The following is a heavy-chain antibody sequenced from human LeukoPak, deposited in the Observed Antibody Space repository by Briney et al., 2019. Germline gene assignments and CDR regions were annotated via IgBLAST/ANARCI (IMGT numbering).Heavy chain of an antibody. J-gene: IGHJ2*01. V-gene: IGHV4-34*01. CDR3: ARSPWSRAFHL. CDR2: INHSGST. CDR1: GESFSGYY. Sequence: SETLSLTCADYGESFSGYYWSWIRQPPGKGLEWIGEINHSGSTNYNPSLKSRVTISVDTSKNQFSLKLSSVTAADTAVYYCARSPWSRAFHLWGRGTLVTVSS. D-gene: IGHD2-15*01.